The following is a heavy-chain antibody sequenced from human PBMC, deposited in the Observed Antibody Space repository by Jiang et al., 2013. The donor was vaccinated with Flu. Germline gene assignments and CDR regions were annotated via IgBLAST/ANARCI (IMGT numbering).Heavy chain of an antibody. V-gene: IGHV4-39*01. Sequence: EWIGSIYYSGSTYYNPSLKSRVTISVDTSKNQFSLKLSSVTAADTAVYYCARQWTVGATTAFDYWGQGTLVTVSS. D-gene: IGHD1-26*01. J-gene: IGHJ4*02. CDR2: IYYSGST. CDR3: ARQWTVGATTAFDY.